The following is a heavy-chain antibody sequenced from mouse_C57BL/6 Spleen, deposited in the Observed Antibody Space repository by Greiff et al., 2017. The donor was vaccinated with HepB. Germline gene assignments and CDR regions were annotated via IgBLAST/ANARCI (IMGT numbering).Heavy chain of an antibody. D-gene: IGHD4-1*01. V-gene: IGHV5-9*01. CDR3: ARWKLGRGDYFDY. CDR2: ISGGGGNT. J-gene: IGHJ2*01. Sequence: DVMLVESGGGLVKPGGSLKLSCAASGFTFSSYTMSWVRQTPEKRLEWVATISGGGGNTYYPDSVKGRFTISRDNAKNTLYLQMSSLRSEDTALYYCARWKLGRGDYFDYWGQGTTLTVSS. CDR1: GFTFSSYT.